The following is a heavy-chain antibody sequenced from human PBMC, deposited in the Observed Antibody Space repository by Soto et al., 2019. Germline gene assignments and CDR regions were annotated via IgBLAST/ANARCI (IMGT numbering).Heavy chain of an antibody. V-gene: IGHV3-21*01. CDR3: ARVVYFDSSGYGL. J-gene: IGHJ3*01. CDR2: ISGDSNYK. CDR1: GFSFSGYN. Sequence: GGSLRLSCVASGFSFSGYNMNWVRQAPGKGLEWVSSISGDSNYKYYADSVQGRFTISRDNAKNSVYLQMNSLRAEDTAVYYCARVVYFDSSGYGLWGQGXMVTV. D-gene: IGHD3-22*01.